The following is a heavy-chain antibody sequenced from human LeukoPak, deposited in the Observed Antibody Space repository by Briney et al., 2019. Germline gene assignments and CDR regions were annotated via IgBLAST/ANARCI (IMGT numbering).Heavy chain of an antibody. D-gene: IGHD2-2*02. Sequence: PGGSLRLSCAASGFTFSSYAMSWVRQAPGKGLEWVSAISGSGGSTYYADSVKGRFTISRDNSKNTLYLQMNSLRAEDTAVYYCAKGPLIDLRGPAAIPCHDYWGQGTLVTVSS. V-gene: IGHV3-23*01. CDR1: GFTFSSYA. J-gene: IGHJ4*02. CDR2: ISGSGGST. CDR3: AKGPLIDLRGPAAIPCHDY.